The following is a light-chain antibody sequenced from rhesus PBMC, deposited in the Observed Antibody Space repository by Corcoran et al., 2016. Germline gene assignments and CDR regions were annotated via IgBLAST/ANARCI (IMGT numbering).Light chain of an antibody. V-gene: IGKV1-18*01. CDR3: QQGYNTPFT. Sequence: DIQMTQSPSSLSASVGDKVTITCRASQGISSWLAWYQQKPGKAPNLLIYAASSLQSGVPSRVSGSGSGTDYTLTISSLQPEDFATYYCQQGYNTPFTFGPGTKLDIK. CDR1: QGISSW. CDR2: AAS. J-gene: IGKJ3*01.